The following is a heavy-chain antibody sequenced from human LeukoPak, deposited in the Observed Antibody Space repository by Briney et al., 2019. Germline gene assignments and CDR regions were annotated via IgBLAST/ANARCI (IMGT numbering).Heavy chain of an antibody. Sequence: GGSLRLSCAASGFTFSSYSMSWVRQAPGKELEWVSYISSSSSTLYYADSVKGRFTICRDNAKNSLYLQMNSLRAEDTAVYYCARGDYDYVWGSYRYYYFDYWGQGTLVTVSS. J-gene: IGHJ4*02. CDR1: GFTFSSYS. CDR3: ARGDYDYVWGSYRYYYFDY. D-gene: IGHD3-16*02. V-gene: IGHV3-48*01. CDR2: ISSSSSTL.